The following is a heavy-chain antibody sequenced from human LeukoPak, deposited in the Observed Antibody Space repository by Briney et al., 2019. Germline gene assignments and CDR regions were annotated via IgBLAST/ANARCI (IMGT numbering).Heavy chain of an antibody. J-gene: IGHJ3*02. CDR3: ARGPKWLVRRGAFDI. Sequence: SETLSLTCSVSGGAISRYYWSWIRQPPGKGLEWIGYIYYSGSTNYNPSLKSRVTISVDTSKNQFSLKLSSVTAADTAVYYCARGPKWLVRRGAFDIWGQGTMVTVSS. CDR1: GGAISRYY. D-gene: IGHD6-19*01. V-gene: IGHV4-59*01. CDR2: IYYSGST.